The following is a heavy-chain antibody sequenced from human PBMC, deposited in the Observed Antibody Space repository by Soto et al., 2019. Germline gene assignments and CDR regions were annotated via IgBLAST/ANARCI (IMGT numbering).Heavy chain of an antibody. V-gene: IGHV1-2*04. CDR1: GYTFIGYY. CDR3: ARVGGGLASLGYYGMDV. CDR2: INPNSGGT. Sequence: ASVEVSCKASGYTFIGYYIHWVRQAPGQGLEWMGWINPNSGGTNYAQRFQGWVTMTRDRSISTAYMELSRLKSDDTAVYYCARVGGGLASLGYYGMDVWGQGTTVTVSS. J-gene: IGHJ6*02. D-gene: IGHD3-10*01.